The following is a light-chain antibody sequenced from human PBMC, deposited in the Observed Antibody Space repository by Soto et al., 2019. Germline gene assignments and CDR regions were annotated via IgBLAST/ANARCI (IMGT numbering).Light chain of an antibody. J-gene: IGKJ1*01. CDR3: QQYGSSYPWT. Sequence: EILMTQSLATLSVSPGETATLSCRASQSVSTKLAWYQQKPGQAPRLLINGASTRAAGIPDRFSGSGSGTDFTLTIRRLEPEDFAVYYCQQYGSSYPWTFGQGTKVDIK. CDR2: GAS. V-gene: IGKV3-20*01. CDR1: QSVSTK.